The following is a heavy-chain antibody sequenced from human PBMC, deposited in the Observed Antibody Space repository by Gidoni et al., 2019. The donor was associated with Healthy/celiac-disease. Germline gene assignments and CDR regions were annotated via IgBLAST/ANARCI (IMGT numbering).Heavy chain of an antibody. CDR3: AKDRGGSYGSEGGY. CDR1: AFPFSSYA. J-gene: IGHJ4*02. CDR2: ISVSGGST. D-gene: IGHD1-26*01. Sequence: EMQLLASVGGLVHPGGSLRLSCAASAFPFSSYAMNWVRQAPGKRLEWVSAISVSGGSTYYADSVKRRFTISRDNSKNTLYLQMNSLRAEDTAVYYCAKDRGGSYGSEGGYWGQGTLVTVSS. V-gene: IGHV3-23*01.